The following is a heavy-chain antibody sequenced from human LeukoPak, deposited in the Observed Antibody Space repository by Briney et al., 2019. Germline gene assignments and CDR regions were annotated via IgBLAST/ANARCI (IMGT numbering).Heavy chain of an antibody. Sequence: NPSETLSLTCIVSGGSISSYYWSWIRQPAGKGLEWIGRIYTSGSTNYNPSLKSRVTMSVDTSKNQFSLKLSSVTAADTAVYYCARDIAYYGFWSGGKTYYFDYWGQGTLVTVSS. V-gene: IGHV4-4*07. CDR1: GGSISSYY. CDR3: ARDIAYYGFWSGGKTYYFDY. D-gene: IGHD3-3*01. J-gene: IGHJ4*02. CDR2: IYTSGST.